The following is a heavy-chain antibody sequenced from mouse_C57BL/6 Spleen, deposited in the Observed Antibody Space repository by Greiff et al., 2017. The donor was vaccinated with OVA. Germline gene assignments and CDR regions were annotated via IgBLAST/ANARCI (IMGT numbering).Heavy chain of an antibody. D-gene: IGHD1-1*01. V-gene: IGHV1-53*01. J-gene: IGHJ4*01. CDR1: GYTFTSYW. CDR2: INPSNGGT. CDR3: AREGAFTTVEDY. Sequence: QVQLQQSGTELVKPGASVKLSCKASGYTFTSYWMHWVKQRPGQGLEWIGNINPSNGGTNYNEKFKSKATLTVDKSSSTAYMQLSSLTSEDSAVYYCAREGAFTTVEDYWGKGTSVTVSS.